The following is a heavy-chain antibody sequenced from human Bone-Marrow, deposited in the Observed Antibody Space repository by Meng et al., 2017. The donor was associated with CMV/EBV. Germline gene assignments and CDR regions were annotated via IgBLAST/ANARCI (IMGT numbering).Heavy chain of an antibody. CDR3: ARVPAFRHNWFDS. Sequence: SGGSNSSADYYWGGRHAPPGKVVEWTGNTYYSGSNYYAQSLRSRVTISRDTSKNQFSLKMSSVTAEDTAVYYCARVPAFRHNWFDSWGQGTLVTVSS. J-gene: IGHJ5*01. CDR1: GGSNSSADYY. V-gene: IGHV4-30-4*01. D-gene: IGHD2-15*01. CDR2: TYYSGSN.